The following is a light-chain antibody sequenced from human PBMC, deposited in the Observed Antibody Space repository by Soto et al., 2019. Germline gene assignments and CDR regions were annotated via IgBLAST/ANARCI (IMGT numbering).Light chain of an antibody. CDR2: GNS. Sequence: QYVLTQPPSVSGAPGQRVTISCTGSSSNIGAGYDVHWYQQLPGTAPKLLIYGNSNRPSGVPDRFSGSKSGTSAYLAITGLQAEDEADYYCQSYDSSLSGSVFGGGTKLTVL. CDR3: QSYDSSLSGSV. V-gene: IGLV1-40*01. J-gene: IGLJ3*02. CDR1: SSNIGAGYD.